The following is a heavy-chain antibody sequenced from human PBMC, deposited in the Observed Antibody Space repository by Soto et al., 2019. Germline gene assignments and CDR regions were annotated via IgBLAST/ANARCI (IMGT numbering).Heavy chain of an antibody. D-gene: IGHD5-18*01. Sequence: GGSLRLSCAASGFTFSSYAMHWVRQAPGKGLEWVAVISYDGSNKYYADSVKGRFTISTDNSKNTLYLQMNSLRAEDTAVYYCARGTTYGYRGYYFDYWGQGTLVTVSS. CDR3: ARGTTYGYRGYYFDY. CDR1: GFTFSSYA. J-gene: IGHJ4*02. CDR2: ISYDGSNK. V-gene: IGHV3-30-3*01.